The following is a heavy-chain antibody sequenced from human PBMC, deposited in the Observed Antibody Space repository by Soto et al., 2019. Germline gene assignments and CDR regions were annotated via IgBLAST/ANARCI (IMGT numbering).Heavy chain of an antibody. CDR2: INHSGST. CDR3: ARCKGIQLWLRRGYFDY. CDR1: GGCFSGYY. D-gene: IGHD5-18*01. V-gene: IGHV4-34*01. Sequence: SETLSLTCAVYGGCFSGYYWSWIRQPPGKGLEWIGEINHSGSTNYNPSLKSRVTISVDTSKNQFSLKLSSVTAADTAVYYCARCKGIQLWLRRGYFDYWGQGTLVTVSS. J-gene: IGHJ4*02.